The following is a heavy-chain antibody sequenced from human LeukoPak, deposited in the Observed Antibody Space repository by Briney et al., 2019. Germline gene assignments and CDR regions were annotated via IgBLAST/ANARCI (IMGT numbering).Heavy chain of an antibody. CDR1: GFTVSSNY. D-gene: IGHD5-12*01. CDR3: TKDMGPIVATIFDY. CDR2: ISWNIGNI. Sequence: PGGSLRLSCAASGFTVSSNYMSWVRQAPGKGLEWVSGISWNIGNIGYADSVKGRFTISRDNAKNSLYLQMNSLRAEDTALYYCTKDMGPIVATIFDYWGQGTLVTVSS. V-gene: IGHV3-9*01. J-gene: IGHJ4*02.